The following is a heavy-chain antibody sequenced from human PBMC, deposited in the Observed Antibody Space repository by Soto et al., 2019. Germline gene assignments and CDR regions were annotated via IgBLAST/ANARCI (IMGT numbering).Heavy chain of an antibody. CDR2: ISYDGSNK. D-gene: IGHD6-19*01. CDR1: GFTFSSYG. V-gene: IGHV3-30*18. CDR3: AKDAPRYSSGWSMSGHDAFDI. Sequence: QVQLVESGGGVVQPGRSLRLSCAASGFTFSSYGMHWVRQAPGKGLEWVAVISYDGSNKYYADSVKGRFTISRDNSKKTLYLQMNSLRAEDTAVYYCAKDAPRYSSGWSMSGHDAFDIWGQGTMVTVSS. J-gene: IGHJ3*02.